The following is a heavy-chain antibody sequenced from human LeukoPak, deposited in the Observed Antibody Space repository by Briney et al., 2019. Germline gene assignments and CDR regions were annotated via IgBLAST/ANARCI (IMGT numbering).Heavy chain of an antibody. Sequence: SETLSVTCTVSGGSISSYYWSWIRQPAGKGLAWIGRIYTSGSTNYNPSLKSRVTMSVDTSKNQFSLKLSSVTAADTAVYYCARDPNTYYYDSSGYYGDAFDIWGQGTMVTVSS. CDR2: IYTSGST. D-gene: IGHD3-22*01. CDR1: GGSISSYY. V-gene: IGHV4-4*07. CDR3: ARDPNTYYYDSSGYYGDAFDI. J-gene: IGHJ3*02.